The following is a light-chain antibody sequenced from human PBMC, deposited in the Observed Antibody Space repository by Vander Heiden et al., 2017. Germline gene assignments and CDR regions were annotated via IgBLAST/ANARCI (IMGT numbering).Light chain of an antibody. Sequence: DIQMTQSPSSLSASVGDRVTITCRASQSISSYLNWYQQKPAKAPKLLIYAASSLQSGVPSRFSGSGSGTDFTLTISSLQPEDFATYYCQQSYGNPRTFGQGTKLEIK. CDR1: QSISSY. J-gene: IGKJ2*01. CDR3: QQSYGNPRT. CDR2: AAS. V-gene: IGKV1-39*01.